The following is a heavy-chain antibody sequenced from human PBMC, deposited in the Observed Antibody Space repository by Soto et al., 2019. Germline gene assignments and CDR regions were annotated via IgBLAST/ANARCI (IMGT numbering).Heavy chain of an antibody. CDR1: GYTFTSYG. CDR2: ISAYNGNT. J-gene: IGHJ4*02. V-gene: IGHV1-18*04. CDR3: ARAAPPYYDILTGYPDYLHYFDY. Sequence: ASVKVSCKASGYTFTSYGISWVRQAPGQGLEWMGWISAYNGNTNYAQKLQGRVTMTTDTSTSTAYMELRSLRSDDTAVYYCARAAPPYYDILTGYPDYLHYFDYWGQGTLVTVSS. D-gene: IGHD3-9*01.